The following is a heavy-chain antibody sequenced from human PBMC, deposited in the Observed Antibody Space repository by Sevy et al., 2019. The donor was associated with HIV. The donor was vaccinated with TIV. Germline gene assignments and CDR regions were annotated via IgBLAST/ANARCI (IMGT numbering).Heavy chain of an antibody. V-gene: IGHV3-21*01. CDR3: ARGPCTLVGATSLGWFDP. D-gene: IGHD1-26*01. CDR2: ISSSSSYI. Sequence: GGSLRLSCAASGFTFSSYSMNWVRQAPGKGLEWVSSISSSSSYIYYADSVKGRFTISRDNAKNSLYLQMNSLRAEDTAVYYCARGPCTLVGATSLGWFDPWGQGTLVTVSS. J-gene: IGHJ5*02. CDR1: GFTFSSYS.